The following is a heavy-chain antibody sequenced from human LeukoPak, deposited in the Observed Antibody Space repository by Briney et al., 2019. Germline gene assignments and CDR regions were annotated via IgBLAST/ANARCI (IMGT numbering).Heavy chain of an antibody. D-gene: IGHD2-15*01. J-gene: IGHJ3*02. V-gene: IGHV4-59*01. Sequence: PSQTLSLTCTVSGGSISIYYCSWVRQPPGKGLGWVGYIYYSGSTNNKPSLTSRVTISVDTSKNHFSLDLSSVPAADTAVYYCARECSGGSCYPDGAFDIWGQGTMVTVSS. CDR3: ARECSGGSCYPDGAFDI. CDR2: IYYSGST. CDR1: GGSISIYY.